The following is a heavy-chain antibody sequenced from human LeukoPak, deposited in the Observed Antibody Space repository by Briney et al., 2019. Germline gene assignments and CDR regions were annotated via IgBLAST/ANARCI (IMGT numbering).Heavy chain of an antibody. V-gene: IGHV1-8*01. CDR1: GYTFTSYD. CDR2: MNPNSGNT. CDR3: ARGRDSSGYRDFDY. J-gene: IGHJ4*02. Sequence: EASVKVSCKASGYTFTSYDIKWVRQATGQGLEWMGWMNPNSGNTGYAQKFQGRVTMTRNTSISTAYMELSSLRSEDTAVYYCARGRDSSGYRDFDYWGQGTLVTVSS. D-gene: IGHD3-22*01.